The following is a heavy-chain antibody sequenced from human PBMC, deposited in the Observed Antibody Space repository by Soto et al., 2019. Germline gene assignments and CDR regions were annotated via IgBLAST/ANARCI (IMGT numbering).Heavy chain of an antibody. CDR1: GFTFSSYW. CDR2: IKQDGSEK. D-gene: IGHD5-12*01. Sequence: EVQLVESGGGLVQPGGSLRLSCAASGFTFSSYWMSWVRQAPGKGLEWVANIKQDGSEKYYVDSVKGRFTISRDNAKNSLYLQMNSMRAEDTAVYYCAREEGGVVTTPYFDYWGQGTLVTVSS. J-gene: IGHJ4*02. V-gene: IGHV3-7*03. CDR3: AREEGGVVTTPYFDY.